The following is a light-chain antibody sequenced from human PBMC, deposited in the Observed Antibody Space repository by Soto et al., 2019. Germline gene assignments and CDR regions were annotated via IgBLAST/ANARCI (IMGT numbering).Light chain of an antibody. CDR1: QSVGRN. CDR3: QQYNKWPYP. V-gene: IGKV3-15*01. CDR2: GTS. Sequence: EIVMTQSPVALSVSPGESAALSCRASQSVGRNFAWYQQRPGQAPRVLIYGTSTRATGVPARFSGSGSGTDFPLTLSSLQSEDFAVYYCQQYNKWPYPFGQGTRLEIK. J-gene: IGKJ2*01.